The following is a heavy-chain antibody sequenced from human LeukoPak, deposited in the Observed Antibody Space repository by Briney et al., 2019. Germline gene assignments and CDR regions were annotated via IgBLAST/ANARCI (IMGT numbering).Heavy chain of an antibody. D-gene: IGHD3-3*01. CDR1: GYTFTSYD. Sequence: GASVKVSCKASGYTFTSYDINWVRQATGQGLEWMGWMNPNSGNTGYAQKFQGRVTITRNTSISTAYMELSSLRSEDTAVYYCARVGGTYYDFWSGCRRSYCEYYMDVWGKGTTDTVSS. V-gene: IGHV1-8*03. CDR2: MNPNSGNT. J-gene: IGHJ6*03. CDR3: ARVGGTYYDFWSGCRRSYCEYYMDV.